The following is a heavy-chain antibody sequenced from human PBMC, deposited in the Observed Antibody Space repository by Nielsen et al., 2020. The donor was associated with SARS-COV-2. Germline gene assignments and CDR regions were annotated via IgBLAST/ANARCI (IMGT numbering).Heavy chain of an antibody. CDR3: ARDQPSYDILTGYLIDY. J-gene: IGHJ4*02. CDR2: ISSSSSTI. CDR1: GFTFSSYS. Sequence: GESLKISCAASGFTFSSYSMNWVRQAPGKGLEWVLYISSSSSTIYYADSVKSRFTISRDNAKNSLYLQMNSLRAEDTAVYYCARDQPSYDILTGYLIDYWGQGTLVTVSS. D-gene: IGHD3-9*01. V-gene: IGHV3-48*01.